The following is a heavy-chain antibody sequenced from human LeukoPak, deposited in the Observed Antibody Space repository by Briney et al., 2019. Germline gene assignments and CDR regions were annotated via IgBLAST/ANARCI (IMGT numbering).Heavy chain of an antibody. V-gene: IGHV3-30*02. CDR3: AKVRVDTAMVGAFDI. CDR2: IRFDGSSK. J-gene: IGHJ3*02. Sequence: GGSLRLSCAASGLRFSNYGMHWVRQAPGKGLEWVAFIRFDGSSKYFADSVKGRFIISRDNFQNTLILQMNNLKVEDTAVYYCAKVRVDTAMVGAFDIWGQGTRVVVSS. CDR1: GLRFSNYG. D-gene: IGHD5-18*01.